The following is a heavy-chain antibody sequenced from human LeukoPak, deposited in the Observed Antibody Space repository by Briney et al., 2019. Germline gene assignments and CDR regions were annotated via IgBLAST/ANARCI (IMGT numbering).Heavy chain of an antibody. V-gene: IGHV3-66*01. CDR2: MFSGGGT. Sequence: GGSPRLSCAASGVSVSASYMSWVRQAPGKGLEWVSIMFSGGGTDYADSVKGRFTISRDTSKNTVYLQLNSLRTEDTAVYYCARDPSPYYSDYGHWGQGTLVTVSS. J-gene: IGHJ4*02. D-gene: IGHD4-11*01. CDR1: GVSVSASY. CDR3: ARDPSPYYSDYGH.